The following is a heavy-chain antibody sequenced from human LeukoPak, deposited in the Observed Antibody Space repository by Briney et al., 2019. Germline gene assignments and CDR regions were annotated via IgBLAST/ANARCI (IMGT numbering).Heavy chain of an antibody. CDR2: IPYNGNT. Sequence: PSETLSLTCTVSGGSISTYYWTWIRQPPGKGLEWLGYIPYNGNTNYNPSLPSRVTISLNTSKNQFSLNLTSVTAADTAVYYCARLKGEMITIRPYYHYYMDVWGKGTTVTVSS. CDR3: ARLKGEMITIRPYYHYYMDV. V-gene: IGHV4-59*01. D-gene: IGHD5-24*01. J-gene: IGHJ6*03. CDR1: GGSISTYY.